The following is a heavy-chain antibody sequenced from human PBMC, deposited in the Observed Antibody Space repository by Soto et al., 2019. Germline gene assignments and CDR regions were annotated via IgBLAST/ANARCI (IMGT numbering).Heavy chain of an antibody. J-gene: IGHJ6*02. Sequence: QVQLVQSGAEVKKPGASLKVSCKASGDTFTNYDINWVRQATGQGLEWMGRMNPNSGNTGYAQKFQGRVTMTRNTSITTASMELSILRSEDTAVYYCARGRNGMDVWGQGTTVTVSS. V-gene: IGHV1-8*01. CDR3: ARGRNGMDV. CDR1: GDTFTNYD. CDR2: MNPNSGNT.